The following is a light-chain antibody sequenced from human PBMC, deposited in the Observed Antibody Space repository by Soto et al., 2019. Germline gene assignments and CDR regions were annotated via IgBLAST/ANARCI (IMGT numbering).Light chain of an antibody. V-gene: IGKV3-20*01. CDR2: GVS. Sequence: ETVLTQAPGTLSLSPGERATLSCRASQTVTNHYLAWYQHKPGQAPRLLISGVSSRATGIPDRFSGSGSGTDFTLTISRLEPEDFALYYCQQYGNSPMTFGQGARLEI. J-gene: IGKJ5*01. CDR1: QTVTNHY. CDR3: QQYGNSPMT.